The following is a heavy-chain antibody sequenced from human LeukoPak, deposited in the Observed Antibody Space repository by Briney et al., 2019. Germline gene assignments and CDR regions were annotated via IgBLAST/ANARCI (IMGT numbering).Heavy chain of an antibody. CDR3: SRSHDYGGLYFYYYMDV. Sequence: PSETLPLTCTVSGGSISSRSDYWGWIRQTPGKGLEWIGNLDSSGSTYYNPSLKSRVTISVGTSKNQFSLNLRSVTAADTAIYFCSRSHDYGGLYFYYYMDVWGKGTTVTVSS. V-gene: IGHV4-39*01. D-gene: IGHD4-23*01. CDR2: LDSSGST. J-gene: IGHJ6*03. CDR1: GGSISSRSDY.